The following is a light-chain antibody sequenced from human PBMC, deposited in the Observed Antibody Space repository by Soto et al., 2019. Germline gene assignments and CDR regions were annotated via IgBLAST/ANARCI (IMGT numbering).Light chain of an antibody. CDR1: SSNIGAGYD. Sequence: QSVLTQPPSVSGAPGQRVTISCTGSSSNIGAGYDVDWYQQLPGTAPKLLLYGNSNRPSGVPDRFSGSKSGTSASLAITGVQADDEADYYCQPYDSSLSSTVLGTGSMVTVL. CDR3: QPYDSSLSSTV. CDR2: GNS. V-gene: IGLV1-40*01. J-gene: IGLJ1*01.